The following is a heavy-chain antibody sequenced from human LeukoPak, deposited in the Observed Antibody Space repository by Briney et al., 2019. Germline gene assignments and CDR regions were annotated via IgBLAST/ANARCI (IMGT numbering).Heavy chain of an antibody. D-gene: IGHD5-18*01. CDR3: ARDRGGYTYSHDY. J-gene: IGHJ4*02. CDR2: FYYSGST. V-gene: IGHV4-39*07. Sequence: ETLSLTCTVSGGSISSSSYYWGWIRQPPGKGLEWIGSFYYSGSTYYNPSLKSRVTMSVDTSKNQFSLKLSSVTAADTAVYYCARDRGGYTYSHDYWGQGTLVTVSS. CDR1: GGSISSSSYY.